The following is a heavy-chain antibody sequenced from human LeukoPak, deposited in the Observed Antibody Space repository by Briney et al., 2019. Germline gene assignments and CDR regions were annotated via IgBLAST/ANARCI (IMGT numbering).Heavy chain of an antibody. Sequence: GGSLRLSCAASGFTFSSYAMSWVRQAPGKGLEWVSAISGSGGSTYYADSVKGQFTISRDNSKDRLYLQMNSLRPEDTAMYYCARARGGRSWYYYGMDVWGRGTTVTVSS. J-gene: IGHJ6*02. D-gene: IGHD3-16*01. CDR2: ISGSGGST. CDR1: GFTFSSYA. V-gene: IGHV3-23*01. CDR3: ARARGGRSWYYYGMDV.